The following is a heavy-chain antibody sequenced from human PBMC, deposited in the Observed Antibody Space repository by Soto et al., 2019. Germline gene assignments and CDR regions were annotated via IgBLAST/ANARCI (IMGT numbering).Heavy chain of an antibody. CDR2: ISSSSSYI. V-gene: IGHV3-21*01. Sequence: EVQLVESGGGLVKPGGSLRLSCAASGFTFSSYSMNWVRQAPGKGLEWVSSISSSSSYIYYADSVKGRFTISRDNAKNSLYLQMNSLRDEDTAVYYCASTSTQAFDIWGQGTMVTVSS. CDR1: GFTFSSYS. CDR3: ASTSTQAFDI. J-gene: IGHJ3*02.